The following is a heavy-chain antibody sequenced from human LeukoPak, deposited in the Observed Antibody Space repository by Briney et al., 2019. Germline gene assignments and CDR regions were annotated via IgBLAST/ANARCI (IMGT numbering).Heavy chain of an antibody. J-gene: IGHJ6*02. Sequence: SETLSLTCTVSGGSISSGDYYWSWIRQPPGKGLEWIGFISDSGSTYYNPSLKSRVIISVDTSKNQFSLRLSSVTAADTAVYYCARRYYDILTGYGGHGMDVWGQGTTVTVSS. D-gene: IGHD3-9*01. CDR1: GGSISSGDYY. CDR3: ARRYYDILTGYGGHGMDV. V-gene: IGHV4-30-4*01. CDR2: ISDSGST.